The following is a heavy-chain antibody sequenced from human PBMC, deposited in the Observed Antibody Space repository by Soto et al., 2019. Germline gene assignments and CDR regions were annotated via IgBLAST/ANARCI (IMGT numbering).Heavy chain of an antibody. CDR2: ISYDGSNK. Sequence: RRLSCAASGFIFSSYGMHWVRQAPGKGLEWVAVISYDGSNKYYADSVKGRFTISRDNSKNTLYLQMNSLRAEDTAVYYCAKDLTWDLPYYYYYGMDVWGQGTTATVSS. D-gene: IGHD1-26*01. CDR1: GFIFSSYG. V-gene: IGHV3-30*18. J-gene: IGHJ6*02. CDR3: AKDLTWDLPYYYYYGMDV.